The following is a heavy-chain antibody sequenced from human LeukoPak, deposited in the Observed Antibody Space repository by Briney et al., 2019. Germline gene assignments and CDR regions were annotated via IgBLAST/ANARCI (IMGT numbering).Heavy chain of an antibody. CDR1: GYTFIDYF. CDR2: INPNSGVT. Sequence: ASLNVSCKASGYTFIDYFIHWMRQTPGHGLEWLGWINPNSGVTRYAQKFQDRVTLTRDTAAYMELSSITSDNTAVYYCARAVSGSLGGAFDIWGQGTAVTVSS. V-gene: IGHV1-2*02. D-gene: IGHD1-26*01. CDR3: ARAVSGSLGGAFDI. J-gene: IGHJ3*02.